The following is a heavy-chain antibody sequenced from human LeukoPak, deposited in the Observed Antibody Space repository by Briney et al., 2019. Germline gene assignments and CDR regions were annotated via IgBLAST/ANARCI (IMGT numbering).Heavy chain of an antibody. V-gene: IGHV4-59*01. Sequence: SETLSLTCTVDGGSISSYYWCWVRQPPGKGLGWIGYIYYSGSTNYNPSLKSRVTISVDTSKNQFSLKLSSVTAADTAVYYCARSYDSSGYSRGWFDPWGQGTLVTVSS. CDR3: ARSYDSSGYSRGWFDP. CDR2: IYYSGST. J-gene: IGHJ5*02. CDR1: GGSISSYY. D-gene: IGHD3-22*01.